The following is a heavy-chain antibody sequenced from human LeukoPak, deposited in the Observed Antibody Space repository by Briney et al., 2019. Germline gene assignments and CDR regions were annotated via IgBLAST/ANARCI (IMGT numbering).Heavy chain of an antibody. CDR2: LIPSRGSP. CDR1: GYTFNNHY. V-gene: IGHV1-46*02. Sequence: GASVKVSCKASGYTFNNHYMYWVRQAPGQGLEWMAKLIPSRGSPSYAQKFQDRVTVTSDTSTSTVHMELRSLRSDDSAVYYCARGAHQHSDSWGQGTLVSVSS. CDR3: ARGAHQHSDS. D-gene: IGHD2-2*01. J-gene: IGHJ4*02.